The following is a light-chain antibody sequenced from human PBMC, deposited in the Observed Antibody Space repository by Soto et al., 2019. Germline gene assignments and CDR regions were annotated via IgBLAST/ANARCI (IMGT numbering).Light chain of an antibody. Sequence: QSALTQPASVSGSPGQSITISCTGTSSDVGAYNYVSWYQHHPGKAPKLMIYDVSNRPSGVSNRFSGSKSGNTASLTISGLQAEDEADYYCNSFTTRSPLVFGGGTKLTVL. CDR3: NSFTTRSPLV. V-gene: IGLV2-14*03. CDR1: SSDVGAYNY. CDR2: DVS. J-gene: IGLJ2*01.